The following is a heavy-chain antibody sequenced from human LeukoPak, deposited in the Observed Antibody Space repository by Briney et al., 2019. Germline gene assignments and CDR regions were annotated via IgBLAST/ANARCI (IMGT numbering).Heavy chain of an antibody. J-gene: IGHJ4*02. V-gene: IGHV1-8*01. CDR1: GYTFTSYD. Sequence: ASAKLSCKASGYTFTSYDINWVRHPTGQGLELMGWMNPNSGNTGYAQKFQGRVTMTRNSSITTDYMELSSLRSEDTAVYYCARRHGRCSDGSCYYPDYWGQGTLVTVSS. CDR2: MNPNSGNT. D-gene: IGHD2-15*01. CDR3: ARRHGRCSDGSCYYPDY.